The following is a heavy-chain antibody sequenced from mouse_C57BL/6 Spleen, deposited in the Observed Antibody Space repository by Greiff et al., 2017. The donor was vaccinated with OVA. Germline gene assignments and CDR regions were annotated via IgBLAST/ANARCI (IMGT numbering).Heavy chain of an antibody. Sequence: VKLVESGAELARPGASVKMSCKASGYTFTSYTMHWVKQRPGQGLEWIGYINPSSGYTKYNQKFKDKATLTADKSSSTAYMQLSSLTSEDSAVYYCARSEGAYGYDGFAYWGQGTLVTVSA. CDR2: INPSSGYT. J-gene: IGHJ3*01. CDR3: ARSEGAYGYDGFAY. V-gene: IGHV1-4*01. CDR1: GYTFTSYT. D-gene: IGHD2-2*01.